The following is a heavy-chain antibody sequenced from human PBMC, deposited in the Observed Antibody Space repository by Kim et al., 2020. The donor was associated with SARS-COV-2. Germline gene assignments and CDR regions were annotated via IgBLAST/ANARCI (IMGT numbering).Heavy chain of an antibody. CDR2: ISYDGSNK. CDR3: AKDLGLLWFGELFSYGMDV. CDR1: GFTFSSYG. J-gene: IGHJ6*02. V-gene: IGHV3-30*18. D-gene: IGHD3-10*01. Sequence: GGSLRLSCAASGFTFSSYGMHWVRQAPGKGLEWVAVISYDGSNKYYADSVKGRFTISRDNSKNTLYLQMNSLRAEDTAVYYCAKDLGLLWFGELFSYGMDVWGQGHTATVS.